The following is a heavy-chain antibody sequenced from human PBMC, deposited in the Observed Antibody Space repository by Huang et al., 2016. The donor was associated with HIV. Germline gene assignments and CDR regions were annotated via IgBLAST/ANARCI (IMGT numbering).Heavy chain of an antibody. D-gene: IGHD3-10*01. CDR3: ARQGLWLPPTDPFDY. J-gene: IGHJ4*02. CDR2: IYHGDSDT. CDR1: GYNFDSYW. Sequence: EVHLVQSGAEVKEPGESLKISCQASGYNFDSYWIGWVRQMPGKGLEWMGVIYHGDSDTIYDPSFQGQVTSSADQSINTAYRQWCSLKASDTAIYFCARQGLWLPPTDPFDYWGQGTPVTVSA. V-gene: IGHV5-51*01.